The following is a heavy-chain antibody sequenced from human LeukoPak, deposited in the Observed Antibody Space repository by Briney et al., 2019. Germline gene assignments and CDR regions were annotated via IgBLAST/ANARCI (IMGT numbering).Heavy chain of an antibody. D-gene: IGHD3-10*01. CDR3: AKGYYGSGSYGWFDP. V-gene: IGHV3-30*02. Sequence: GGSLRLSCAASGFTFSGSGMHWVRQAPGKGLEWVAFIRYHGSDKFYADSVKGRFTISRDNSKNTLYLHMNSLRAEDTAVYYCAKGYYGSGSYGWFDPWGQGTLVTVSS. J-gene: IGHJ5*02. CDR2: IRYHGSDK. CDR1: GFTFSGSG.